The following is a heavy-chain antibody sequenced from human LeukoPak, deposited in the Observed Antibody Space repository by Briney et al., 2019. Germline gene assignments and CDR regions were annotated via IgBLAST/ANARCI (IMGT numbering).Heavy chain of an antibody. D-gene: IGHD5-12*01. V-gene: IGHV1-8*01. CDR2: MNPNSGNT. J-gene: IGHJ4*02. CDR3: ARNSRVASTSGLNY. Sequence: WMNPNSGNTGYAQKFQGRVTMTRNTSISTAYMELSSLRSDDTAFYYCARNSRVASTSGLNYWGQGTLVTVSS.